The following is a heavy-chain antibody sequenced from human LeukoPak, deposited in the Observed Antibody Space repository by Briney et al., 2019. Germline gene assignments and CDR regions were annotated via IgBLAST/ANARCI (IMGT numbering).Heavy chain of an antibody. V-gene: IGHV1-2*02. CDR3: ARGTPYYDILTGYYI. CDR2: INPNSGGT. Sequence: ASVKLFCQTCWYTCSGEYVHRARQAPGQGQEWMGWINPNSGGTNYAQKFQGRVTMTRDTSISTAYMELSRLRSDDTAVYYCARGTPYYDILTGYYIWGQGTLVTVSS. J-gene: IGHJ4*02. D-gene: IGHD3-9*01. CDR1: WYTCSGEY.